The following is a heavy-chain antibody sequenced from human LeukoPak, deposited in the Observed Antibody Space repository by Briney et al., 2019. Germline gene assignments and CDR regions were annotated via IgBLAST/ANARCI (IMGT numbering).Heavy chain of an antibody. D-gene: IGHD3-22*01. CDR3: ARGRRGYYGYFDY. Sequence: SETLSLTCTVSGGSISSYYWSWIRQPPGKGLEWIGYIYYSGSTNYNPSLKSRVTISVDTSKNQFSLKLSSVTAADTAVYYCARGRRGYYGYFDYWGQGTLVTVSS. V-gene: IGHV4-59*01. J-gene: IGHJ4*02. CDR1: GGSISSYY. CDR2: IYYSGST.